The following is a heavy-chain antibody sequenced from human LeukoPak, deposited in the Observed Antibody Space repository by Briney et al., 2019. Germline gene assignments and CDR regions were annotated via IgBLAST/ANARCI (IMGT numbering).Heavy chain of an antibody. CDR2: ISYDGSNK. D-gene: IGHD2-15*01. J-gene: IGHJ4*02. V-gene: IGHV3-30*04. CDR3: ARDHPNFRGGSCYGPIDY. Sequence: PGGSLRLSCAASGFTFSSYAMHWVRQAPGKGLEWVAVISYDGSNKYYADSVKGRFTISRDNSKNTLYLQMNSLRAEDTAVYYWARDHPNFRGGSCYGPIDYWGQGTLVTVSS. CDR1: GFTFSSYA.